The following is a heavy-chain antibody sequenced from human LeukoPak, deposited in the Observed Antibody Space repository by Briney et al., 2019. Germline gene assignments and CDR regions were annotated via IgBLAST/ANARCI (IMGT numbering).Heavy chain of an antibody. D-gene: IGHD2-8*02. CDR2: IFPSGGEI. CDR1: GFTFSTFA. V-gene: IGHV3-23*01. CDR3: STYRQVLLPFES. Sequence: PGGSLRLSCEASGFTFSTFAMIWVREPPGHGLEWVSSIFPSGGEIHYADSVSGRLTTSRDNSKSTLSLPMNGVIAAHKAIHYCSTYRQVLLPFESWGQGTLVTVSS. J-gene: IGHJ4*02.